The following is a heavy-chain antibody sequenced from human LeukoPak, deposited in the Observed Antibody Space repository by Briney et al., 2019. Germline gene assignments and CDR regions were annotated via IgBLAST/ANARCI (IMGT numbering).Heavy chain of an antibody. J-gene: IGHJ5*02. D-gene: IGHD3-22*01. CDR3: ARDLGQYYDTSDNWFDP. CDR2: INIDGSST. CDR1: GFTFSTYW. V-gene: IGHV3-74*01. Sequence: GGSLRLSCAASGFTFSTYWMHWVRQAPGKGLMWVSRINIDGSSTNYADSVKGRFTISRDNAKNTLNLQMNSLRAEDTAVYYCARDLGQYYDTSDNWFDPWGQGTLVTVSS.